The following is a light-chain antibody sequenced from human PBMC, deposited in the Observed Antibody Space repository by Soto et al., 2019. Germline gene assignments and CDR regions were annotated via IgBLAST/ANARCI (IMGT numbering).Light chain of an antibody. CDR2: DAS. Sequence: ELVLTQSPATLSLSPGERATLSCRASQSVSSYLAWYQQKPGQAPRLLIYDASNRATGIPARFSGSGSGTDFTLTISRLEPEDFAVFYCQQYAVSPITFGQGTRLEIK. CDR1: QSVSSY. V-gene: IGKV3-11*01. J-gene: IGKJ5*01. CDR3: QQYAVSPIT.